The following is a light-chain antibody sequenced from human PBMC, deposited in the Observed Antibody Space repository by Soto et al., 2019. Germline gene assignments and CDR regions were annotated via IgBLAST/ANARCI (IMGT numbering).Light chain of an antibody. CDR1: QRISSW. Sequence: IQMTQSPSTLSAFVGDRVTITCRASQRISSWLAWYQQKPGKVPKLLIHDASSLESGVPSRFSGSGSGTEFTLTINSLQPEDFAFYYCQQYENYWTFGQGTKVDIK. J-gene: IGKJ1*01. V-gene: IGKV1-5*01. CDR2: DAS. CDR3: QQYENYWT.